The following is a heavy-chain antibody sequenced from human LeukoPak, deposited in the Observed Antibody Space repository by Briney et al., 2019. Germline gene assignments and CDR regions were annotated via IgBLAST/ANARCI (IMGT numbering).Heavy chain of an antibody. D-gene: IGHD3-3*01. J-gene: IGHJ3*02. Sequence: GGSLRLSCAASGFTVSSNEMSWVRQAPGKGLEWVSSISGGSTYYADSRKGRFTISRDNSKNTLHLQMNSLRAEDTAVYYCARGDPDISFGVVGDAFDIWGQGTMVTVSS. V-gene: IGHV3-38-3*01. CDR2: ISGGST. CDR3: ARGDPDISFGVVGDAFDI. CDR1: GFTVSSNE.